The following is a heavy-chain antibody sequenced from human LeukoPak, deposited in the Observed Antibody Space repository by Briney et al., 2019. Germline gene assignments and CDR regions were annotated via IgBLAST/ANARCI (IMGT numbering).Heavy chain of an antibody. CDR1: GGSFSGYY. D-gene: IGHD1-1*01. Sequence: RPSETLSLTCAVYGGSFSGYYWSWIRHPPGKGLEWIGEINNSGSTNYKPSLKSRVTISVDTSKNQFSLKLSSVTAADTAVYYCGIGRLERLRVGYFDYWGQGTLVTVSS. V-gene: IGHV4-34*01. CDR3: GIGRLERLRVGYFDY. J-gene: IGHJ4*02. CDR2: INNSGST.